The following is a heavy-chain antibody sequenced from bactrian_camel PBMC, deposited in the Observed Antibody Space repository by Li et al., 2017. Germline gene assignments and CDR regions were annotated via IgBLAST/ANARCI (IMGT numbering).Heavy chain of an antibody. V-gene: IGHV3S6*01. CDR2: CSSDGTTT. CDR1: GHTVSSYC. D-gene: IGHD1*01. Sequence: QLVESGGASVQPGGSLKLSCVVSGHTVSSYCLGWWRQVPGKEREAVAVCSSDGTTTSYAGSVQGRFTISKNNDNNTLTLQMNSLKPEDSGMYCSGRLRTYPYLGQGTQVTVS. J-gene: IGHJ4*01.